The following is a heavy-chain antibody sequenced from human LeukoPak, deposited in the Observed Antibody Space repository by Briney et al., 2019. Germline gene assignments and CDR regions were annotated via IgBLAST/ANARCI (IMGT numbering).Heavy chain of an antibody. D-gene: IGHD2-2*02. V-gene: IGHV3-74*01. CDR1: GFTFSNYW. CDR3: ARGEGWHCSGSDCFTHWFDP. Sequence: GGSLRLSCAASGFTFSNYWMHWVRQAPGKGLVWVSRIDNGGSDTSHADSVKGRFTISRDNAKNTLYLQMNSLRAEDTAVYYCARGEGWHCSGSDCFTHWFDPWGQGALVTVSS. J-gene: IGHJ5*02. CDR2: IDNGGSDT.